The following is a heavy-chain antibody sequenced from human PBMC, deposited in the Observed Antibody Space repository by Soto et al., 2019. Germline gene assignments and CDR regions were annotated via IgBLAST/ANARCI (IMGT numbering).Heavy chain of an antibody. CDR2: IKSKTDGGTT. J-gene: IGHJ6*02. CDR1: GFTFSNAW. D-gene: IGHD6-6*01. CDR3: TTDSVAPRYYYGMDV. V-gene: IGHV3-15*01. Sequence: SLRLSCAASGFTFSNAWMSWVRQAPGKGLEWVGRIKSKTDGGTTDYAAPVKGRFTISRDDSKNTLYLQMNSLKTEDTAVYYCTTDSVAPRYYYGMDVWGQGTTVTVS.